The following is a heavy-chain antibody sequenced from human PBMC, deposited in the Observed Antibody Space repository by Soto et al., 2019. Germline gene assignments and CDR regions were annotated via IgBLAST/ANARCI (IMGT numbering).Heavy chain of an antibody. J-gene: IGHJ3*02. CDR2: ISYDGSNK. V-gene: IGHV3-30*18. CDR3: AKDKYSSGWYAFDI. CDR1: GFTFSSYG. Sequence: GSLRLSCAASGFTFSSYGMHWVRQAPGKGLEWVAVISYDGSNKYYADTVKGRFTISRDNSKNTLYLQMNSLRAEDTAVYYCAKDKYSSGWYAFDIWGQGTMVTVSS. D-gene: IGHD6-19*01.